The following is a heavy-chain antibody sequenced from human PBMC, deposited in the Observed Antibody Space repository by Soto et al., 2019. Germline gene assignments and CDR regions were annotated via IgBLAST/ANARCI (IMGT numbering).Heavy chain of an antibody. J-gene: IGHJ4*02. CDR1: NGSISGFY. V-gene: IGHV4-59*12. D-gene: IGHD1-26*01. Sequence: LSLTCSVSNGSISGFYWTWIRQPPGKILEWIGYIHYSGRTDYNPSLTSRATMPVDTSKNQFSLNLKSITAADTAVYYCVRVGVGIGNHFDSWGRGTLVTVSS. CDR2: IHYSGRT. CDR3: VRVGVGIGNHFDS.